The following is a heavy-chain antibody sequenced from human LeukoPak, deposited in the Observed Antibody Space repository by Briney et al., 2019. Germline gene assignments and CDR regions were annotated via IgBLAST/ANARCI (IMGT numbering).Heavy chain of an antibody. V-gene: IGHV1-8*01. CDR2: MNPNSGNT. D-gene: IGHD3-9*01. CDR3: ARVPARVLRYFDWLSWFDP. CDR1: GYTFTSYD. Sequence: ASVKVSCKASGYTFTSYDINWVRRATGQGLEWMGWMNPNSGNTGYAQKFQGRVTMTRNTSISTAYMELSSLRSEDTAVYYCARVPARVLRYFDWLSWFDPWGQGTLVTVSS. J-gene: IGHJ5*02.